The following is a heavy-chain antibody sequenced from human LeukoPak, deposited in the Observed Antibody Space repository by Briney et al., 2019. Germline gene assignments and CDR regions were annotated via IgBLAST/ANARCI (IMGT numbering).Heavy chain of an antibody. J-gene: IGHJ3*02. CDR3: ARPSYYDSSGQGLDAFDI. D-gene: IGHD3-22*01. Sequence: GESLKISCKGSGYSFTSYWIGWVLQMPGKGLEWMVIIYPGDSDTRYSPSFQGQVTISADKSISTAYLQWSSLKASDTAMYYCARPSYYDSSGQGLDAFDIWGQGTMVTVSS. CDR1: GYSFTSYW. CDR2: IYPGDSDT. V-gene: IGHV5-51*01.